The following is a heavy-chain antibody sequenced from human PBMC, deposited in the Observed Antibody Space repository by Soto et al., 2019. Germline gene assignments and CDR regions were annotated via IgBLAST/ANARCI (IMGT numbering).Heavy chain of an antibody. J-gene: IGHJ4*02. Sequence: QVQLQESGPGLVKPSETLSLTCIVSGGSISIYYWHWIRQPPGKGLEWIGYINYSGSTSYNPSLKSRVTIAVDTSKNQFSLKLTSVTAADTALYYCARDYSSFEDWGQGTLVTVS. D-gene: IGHD4-4*01. CDR1: GGSISIYY. CDR3: ARDYSSFED. CDR2: INYSGST. V-gene: IGHV4-59*01.